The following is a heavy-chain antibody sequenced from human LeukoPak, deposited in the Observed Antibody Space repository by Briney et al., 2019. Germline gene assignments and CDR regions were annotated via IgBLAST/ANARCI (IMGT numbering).Heavy chain of an antibody. Sequence: ASVKVSCKASGYTFPSYYMHWVRQAPGQGLEWMGVINPSGGNTNSAQKFQGRVTMTRDTSTRTVYMELSSLRSEDTAVYYCARGLHVLRYFDWLSAFDYWGQGTLVTVSS. CDR3: ARGLHVLRYFDWLSAFDY. J-gene: IGHJ4*02. V-gene: IGHV1-46*01. CDR1: GYTFPSYY. D-gene: IGHD3-9*01. CDR2: INPSGGNT.